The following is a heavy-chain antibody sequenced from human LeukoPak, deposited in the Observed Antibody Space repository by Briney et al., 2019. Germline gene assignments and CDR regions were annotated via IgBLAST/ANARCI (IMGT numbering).Heavy chain of an antibody. CDR3: ASLTTAEAFDI. Sequence: GSLRLSCAASGFTFRTSGMNWIRQPPGKGLEWIGTIFYSGSTYYNPSLKSRVTISVDTSMNQFSLKLSSVTAADTAVYYCASLTTAEAFDIWGQGTMVTVSS. D-gene: IGHD3-22*01. CDR2: IFYSGST. J-gene: IGHJ3*02. V-gene: IGHV4-59*01. CDR1: GFTFRTSG.